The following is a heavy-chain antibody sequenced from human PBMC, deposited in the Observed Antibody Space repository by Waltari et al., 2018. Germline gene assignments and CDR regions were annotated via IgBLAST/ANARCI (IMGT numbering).Heavy chain of an antibody. Sequence: QVQLVQSGAEVKKPGSSVKLSCKASGGDLSSYVVNWVRQATGQGLEWMGAIIPIFGTTHTAERFQGRLTITADDSTSTVYMELSSLRREDTAVYYCARSGNSAGLSLVYWGQGTLVTVSS. V-gene: IGHV1-69*01. J-gene: IGHJ4*02. CDR2: IIPIFGTT. CDR3: ARSGNSAGLSLVY. CDR1: GGDLSSYV. D-gene: IGHD2-8*01.